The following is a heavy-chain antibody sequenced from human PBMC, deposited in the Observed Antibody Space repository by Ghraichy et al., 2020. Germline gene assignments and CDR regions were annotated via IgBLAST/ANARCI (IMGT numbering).Heavy chain of an antibody. Sequence: GGSLRLSCTASGFTFGDYAMSWFRQAPGKGLEWVGFIRSKAYGGTTEYAASVKGRFTISRDDSKSIAYLQMNSLKTEDTAVYYCTKYSSSSLTAFDIWGQGTMVTVSS. V-gene: IGHV3-49*03. CDR2: IRSKAYGGTT. D-gene: IGHD6-6*01. J-gene: IGHJ3*02. CDR3: TKYSSSSLTAFDI. CDR1: GFTFGDYA.